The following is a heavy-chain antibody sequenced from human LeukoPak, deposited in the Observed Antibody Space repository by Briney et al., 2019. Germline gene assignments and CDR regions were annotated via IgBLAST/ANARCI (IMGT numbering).Heavy chain of an antibody. CDR2: ISGSGGST. CDR1: GFTFGDYA. D-gene: IGHD1-26*01. J-gene: IGHJ4*02. CDR3: AKEITPGGELPQTLNY. Sequence: GGSLRLSCTTSGFTFGDYAMSWFRQAPGKGLEWVSAISGSGGSTYYADSVKGRFTISRDNSKNTLYLQMNSLRAEDTAVYYCAKEITPGGELPQTLNYWGQGTLVTVSS. V-gene: IGHV3-23*01.